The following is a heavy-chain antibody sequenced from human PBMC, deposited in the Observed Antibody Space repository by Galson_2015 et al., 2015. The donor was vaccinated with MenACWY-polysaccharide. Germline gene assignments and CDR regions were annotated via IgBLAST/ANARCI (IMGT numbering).Heavy chain of an antibody. D-gene: IGHD3-3*01. CDR3: ARAGIRDVVPTARFSPAPDY. CDR1: GFTFNNFA. J-gene: IGHJ4*02. CDR2: ISGNGDNT. V-gene: IGHV3-23*01. Sequence: SLRLSCAASGFTFNNFAMSWVRQAPGKGLEWVSAISGNGDNTYYADSVRGRFTISRDTSRNTLYQQMRSMRADDTALYYCARAGIRDVVPTARFSPAPDYWRQGTLVTVSS.